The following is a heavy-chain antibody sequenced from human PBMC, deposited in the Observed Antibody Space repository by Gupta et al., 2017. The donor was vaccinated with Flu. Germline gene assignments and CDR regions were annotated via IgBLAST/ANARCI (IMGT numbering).Heavy chain of an antibody. D-gene: IGHD2-2*01. Sequence: QLQLVESGGGVVQFGTSLRLSCSASGFTFSSFCMPWVRQAPGKGLEWVADIASDGSHKDYADSVRGRFTISRDNSKNTLSLEMDSLRVEDTAVYYCAKDGPWTASCPYYCYYMDVWGKGTTVTVSS. CDR1: GFTFSSFC. CDR2: IASDGSHK. J-gene: IGHJ6*03. V-gene: IGHV3-30*18. CDR3: AKDGPWTASCPYYCYYMDV.